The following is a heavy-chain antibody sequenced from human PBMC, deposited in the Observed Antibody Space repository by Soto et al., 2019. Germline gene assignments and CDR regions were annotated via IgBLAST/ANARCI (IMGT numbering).Heavy chain of an antibody. D-gene: IGHD2-2*01. Sequence: GASVKVSCKASGYTFTGYYMHWVRQAPGQGLEWMGWINTNSGGTNYAQKFQGWVTMTRDTSISTAYMELSRLRSDDTAFYYCASWGGQLLLADYYGMDVWGQGTTVTVSS. V-gene: IGHV1-2*04. CDR1: GYTFTGYY. J-gene: IGHJ6*02. CDR3: ASWGGQLLLADYYGMDV. CDR2: INTNSGGT.